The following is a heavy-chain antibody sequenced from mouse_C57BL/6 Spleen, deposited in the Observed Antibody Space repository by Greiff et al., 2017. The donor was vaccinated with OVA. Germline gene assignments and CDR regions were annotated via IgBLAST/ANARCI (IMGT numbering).Heavy chain of an antibody. V-gene: IGHV2-2*01. Sequence: VQLQQSGPGLVQPSQRLSITCTVSGFSLTSYGVHWVRQSPGKGLEWLGVIWSGGSTDYNAAFISRLSISKDNSKSQVFFKMNSLQADDTAIYYCARKKVLYYDYEDYAMDYWGQGTSVTVSS. J-gene: IGHJ4*01. D-gene: IGHD2-4*01. CDR1: GFSLTSYG. CDR3: ARKKVLYYDYEDYAMDY. CDR2: IWSGGST.